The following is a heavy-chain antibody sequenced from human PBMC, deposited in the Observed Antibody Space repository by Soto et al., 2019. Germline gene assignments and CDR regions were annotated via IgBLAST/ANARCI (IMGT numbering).Heavy chain of an antibody. CDR3: AKEVSLGSTVDLGY. D-gene: IGHD7-27*01. J-gene: IGHJ4*02. CDR2: ISGSGGST. Sequence: EVQLLESGGDLVQPGGSLRLSCAASGFTFSIFAMSWVRQSPGKGLEWVSTISGSGGSTYYADAVKGRFSISRDNSMGPLYLQMKSLRVEDTAIYYCAKEVSLGSTVDLGYWGQGTLVTVSS. V-gene: IGHV3-23*01. CDR1: GFTFSIFA.